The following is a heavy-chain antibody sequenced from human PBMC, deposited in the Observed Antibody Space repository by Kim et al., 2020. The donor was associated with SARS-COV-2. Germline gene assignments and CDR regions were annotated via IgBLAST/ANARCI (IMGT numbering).Heavy chain of an antibody. CDR2: IYYSGST. CDR1: GGSISSYY. J-gene: IGHJ4*02. Sequence: SETLSLTCTVSGGSISSYYWSWIRQPPGKGLEWIGYIYYSGSTNYNPSLKSRVTISVDTSRSQFSLKLRSVTDADTAVYFCARGGGSGSRYSFDYWGQGALVTVSS. D-gene: IGHD3-10*01. CDR3: ARGGGSGSRYSFDY. V-gene: IGHV4-59*01.